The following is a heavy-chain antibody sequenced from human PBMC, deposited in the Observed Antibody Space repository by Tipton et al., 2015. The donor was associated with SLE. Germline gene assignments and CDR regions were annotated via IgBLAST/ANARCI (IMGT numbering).Heavy chain of an antibody. CDR1: GYTFTGNH. D-gene: IGHD6-19*01. V-gene: IGHV1-2*06. CDR3: AKEGDSTGWYWYFDL. CDR2: INPNTGDT. J-gene: IGHJ2*01. Sequence: QSGAEVKKPGASVKVSCEAAGYTFTGNHIHWVRQAPGQGLEWMGRINPNTGDTKYVERFQGRVTMTRDTSISTAYMELSRLRSDDTAMYHCAKEGDSTGWYWYFDLWGRGTQVSVSS.